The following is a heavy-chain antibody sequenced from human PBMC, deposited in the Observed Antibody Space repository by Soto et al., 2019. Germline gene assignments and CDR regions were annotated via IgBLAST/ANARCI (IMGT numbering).Heavy chain of an antibody. CDR1: EFTVSSNY. D-gene: IGHD5-12*01. CDR2: LYSGGST. V-gene: IGHV3-53*04. Sequence: EVQLVESGGGLVQPGGSLRLSCAASEFTVSSNYMSWVRRAPGKGLEWVSVLYSGGSTYYADSVKGRFTISRDDSKNTLYLQMNSLRPDDSAVYYCARVIVTTISDAFDIWGQGTMVTVSS. J-gene: IGHJ3*02. CDR3: ARVIVTTISDAFDI.